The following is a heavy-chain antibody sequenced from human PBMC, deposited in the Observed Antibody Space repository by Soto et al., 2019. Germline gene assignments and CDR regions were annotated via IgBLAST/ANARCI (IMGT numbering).Heavy chain of an antibody. CDR3: ARETIFGVVSRGFDY. CDR2: ISAYNGNT. CDR1: GYTFTSYG. D-gene: IGHD3-3*01. J-gene: IGHJ4*02. V-gene: IGHV1-18*01. Sequence: GASVKVSCKASGYTFTSYGISWVRQAPGQGLEWMGWISAYNGNTNYAQKLQGRVTMTTDTSTSTAYMELRSLRSDDTAVYYCARETIFGVVSRGFDYWGQGTLVTVSS.